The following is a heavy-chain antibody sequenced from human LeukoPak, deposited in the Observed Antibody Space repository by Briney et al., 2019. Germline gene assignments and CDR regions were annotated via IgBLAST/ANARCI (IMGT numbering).Heavy chain of an antibody. CDR1: GGSIRSSSYY. D-gene: IGHD6-13*01. V-gene: IGHV4-39*01. CDR3: ARGRREYSSSWFLPFDG. J-gene: IGHJ4*02. Sequence: SETLSLTCTVSGGSIRSSSYYWGWIRQPPGKGLEWIRRIYYSGSTYYNPSLESRVTISVNTSKNQFSLMLSSVTAADTAVYYCARGRREYSSSWFLPFDGWGQGTLVTVSS. CDR2: IYYSGST.